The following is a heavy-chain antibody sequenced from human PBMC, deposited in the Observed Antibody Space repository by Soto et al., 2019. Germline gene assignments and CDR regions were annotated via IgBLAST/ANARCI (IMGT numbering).Heavy chain of an antibody. CDR2: IPNNGSP. CDR1: GGSVRTGSYH. D-gene: IGHD7-27*01. V-gene: IGHV4-61*01. CDR3: ARIGWGGES. Sequence: SETLSLTCSVSGGSVRTGSYHWSWIRQPPGKGLEWIGFIPNNGSPDYNPSLKSRVVVSIDRSKNQFSLKVNSVTAADTAVYFCARIGWGGESWGQGTLVTV. J-gene: IGHJ5*02.